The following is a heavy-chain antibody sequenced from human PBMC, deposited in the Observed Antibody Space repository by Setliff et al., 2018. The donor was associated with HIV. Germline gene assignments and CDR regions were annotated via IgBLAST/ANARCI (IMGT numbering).Heavy chain of an antibody. J-gene: IGHJ6*03. V-gene: IGHV1-69*13. CDR1: GGSFSSYA. CDR3: AKDSSSGYYYYYLDV. CDR2: IIPIFDTA. D-gene: IGHD6-6*01. Sequence: GASVKVSCKASGGSFSSYAISWVRQAPGQGLEWMGGIIPIFDTANYAQKFQGRVTITADESTSTAYMELSSLRAEDTAAYYCAKDSSSGYYYYYLDVWGKGTTVTVSS.